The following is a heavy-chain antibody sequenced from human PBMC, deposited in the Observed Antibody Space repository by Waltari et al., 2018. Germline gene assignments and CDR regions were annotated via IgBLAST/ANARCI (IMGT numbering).Heavy chain of an antibody. Sequence: QVQLVESGGGVVQPGRSLRLSCAASGFTFSSYGMHWVRQAPDKGLEWGEIIWYDGSKKYYADSVKGRFTISKDNSNNTLYLQMNSLRAEDTAVYYCARTGNGHSSGWYSGDYWGQGTLVTVSS. CDR2: IWYDGSKK. J-gene: IGHJ4*02. CDR3: ARTGNGHSSGWYSGDY. D-gene: IGHD6-19*01. CDR1: GFTFSSYG. V-gene: IGHV3-33*01.